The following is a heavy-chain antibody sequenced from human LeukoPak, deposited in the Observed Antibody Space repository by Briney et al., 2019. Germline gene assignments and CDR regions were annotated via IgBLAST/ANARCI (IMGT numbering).Heavy chain of an antibody. CDR1: GFTFSSYS. J-gene: IGHJ4*02. CDR2: ISSSSSYI. V-gene: IGHV3-21*01. CDR3: ARAYSSSWLVVPFNY. Sequence: PGGSLRLSCAASGFTFSSYSMNWVRQAPGKGLEWVSSISSSSSYIYCADSVKGRFTISRDNAKNSLYLQMNSLRAEDTAVYYCARAYSSSWLVVPFNYWGQGTLVTVSS. D-gene: IGHD6-13*01.